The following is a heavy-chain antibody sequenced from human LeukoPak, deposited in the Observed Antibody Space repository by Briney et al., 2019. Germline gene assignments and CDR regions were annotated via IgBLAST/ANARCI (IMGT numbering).Heavy chain of an antibody. CDR3: AKDRIQYYMDV. Sequence: GGSLRLSCAASGFTFSNYGMHWVRQAPGKGLEWVSFIRYDGSQKYYADSVKGRFTISRDNSKNTLYLQVNSLRAEDTAVYYCAKDRIQYYMDVWGKGTTVTVSS. V-gene: IGHV3-30*02. CDR2: IRYDGSQK. D-gene: IGHD5-18*01. J-gene: IGHJ6*03. CDR1: GFTFSNYG.